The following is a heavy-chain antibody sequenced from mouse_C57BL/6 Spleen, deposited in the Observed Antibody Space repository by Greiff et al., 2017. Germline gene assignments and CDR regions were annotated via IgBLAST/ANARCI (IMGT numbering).Heavy chain of an antibody. CDR1: GYTFTSYW. CDR3: ARSTTVVGGYFDV. J-gene: IGHJ1*03. CDR2: IYPGSGST. D-gene: IGHD1-1*01. V-gene: IGHV1-55*01. Sequence: VQLQQPGAELVKPGASVKMSCKASGYTFTSYWITWVKQRPGQGLEWIGDIYPGSGSTNYNEKFKSKATLTVDTSSSTAYMQLSSLTSEDSAVYYCARSTTVVGGYFDVWGTGTTVTVSS.